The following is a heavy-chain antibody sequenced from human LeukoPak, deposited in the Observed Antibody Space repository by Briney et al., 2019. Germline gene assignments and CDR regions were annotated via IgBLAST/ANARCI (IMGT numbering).Heavy chain of an antibody. J-gene: IGHJ4*02. CDR1: GFTFSSYG. Sequence: GGSLRLSCAASGFTFSSYGMHWVRQAPGKGLEWVAVISYDGSNKYYADSVKGRFTISRDNSRNTLYLQMNSLRAEDTAVYYCARTPVKEWELPHFDYWGQGTLVTVSS. CDR2: ISYDGSNK. D-gene: IGHD1-26*01. CDR3: ARTPVKEWELPHFDY. V-gene: IGHV3-30*03.